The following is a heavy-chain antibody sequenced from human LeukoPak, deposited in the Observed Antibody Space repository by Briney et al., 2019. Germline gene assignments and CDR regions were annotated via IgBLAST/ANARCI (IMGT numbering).Heavy chain of an antibody. J-gene: IGHJ4*02. D-gene: IGHD1-26*01. V-gene: IGHV3-7*01. CDR1: GFTFSTSW. CDR3: ARDVEWGRVDY. CDR2: IKHDGSEK. Sequence: GGSLRLSCAASGFTFSTSWMTWVRQAPGKGLEFVANIKHDGSEKYYVDSVQGRFTISRDNAKNSLYLQMNSLRAEDTAVYYCARDVEWGRVDYWGQGTLVTVSS.